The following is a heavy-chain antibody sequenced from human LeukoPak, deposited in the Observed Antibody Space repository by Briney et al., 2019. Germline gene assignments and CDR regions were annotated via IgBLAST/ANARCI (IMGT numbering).Heavy chain of an antibody. CDR1: GFTFSNYD. CDR3: VRGLNFAFYV. V-gene: IGHV3-48*01. J-gene: IGHJ6*04. Sequence: GGSLRLSCLGYGFTFSNYDMTWVRQAPGKGLEWISYISSSGRSIYYAESVRGRLTISRDNARSSLSLQMAGLTAEDTAVYYCVRGLNFAFYVWGNGTTVTVSS. CDR2: ISSSGRSI.